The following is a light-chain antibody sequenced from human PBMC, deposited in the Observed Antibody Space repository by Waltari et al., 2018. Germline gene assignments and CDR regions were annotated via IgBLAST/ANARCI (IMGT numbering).Light chain of an antibody. CDR1: QSITNY. Sequence: DIQMTQSPSSLSASVGDRVTINFRASQSITNYLNWYQQKPGRAPKLLIYAASSLQSGVPSRFSGSGSGTDFTLTISSLQPEDFATYFCQQSYSTPYTFGQGTKLE. CDR3: QQSYSTPYT. J-gene: IGKJ2*01. CDR2: AAS. V-gene: IGKV1-39*01.